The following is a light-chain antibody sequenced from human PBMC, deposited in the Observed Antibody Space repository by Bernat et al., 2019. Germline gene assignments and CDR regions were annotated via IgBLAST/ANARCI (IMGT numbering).Light chain of an antibody. J-gene: IGLJ3*02. CDR2: DVT. V-gene: IGLV2-8*01. CDR3: SSYAGSDNLV. CDR1: SSDVGGSKY. Sequence: QSALTQPPSASGSPGQSVTISCTGTSSDVGGSKYVSWYQQHPGKVPRLIIYDVTKRPSGVPDRFSGSKSGNTASLSVSGLRAEDEADYYCSSYAGSDNLVFGGGTKLTVL.